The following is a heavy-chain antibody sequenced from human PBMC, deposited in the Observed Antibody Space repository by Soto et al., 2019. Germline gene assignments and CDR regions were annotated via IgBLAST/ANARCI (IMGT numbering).Heavy chain of an antibody. V-gene: IGHV4-39*07. CDR1: GGSISSSSYY. CDR2: IYYSGST. J-gene: IGHJ4*02. D-gene: IGHD4-4*01. CDR3: ARTVTTSRDFDY. Sequence: SETLSLTCTVSGGSISSSSYYWSWIRQPPGRGLEWIGSIYYSGSTYYNPSLKSRVTISVDTSKNQFSLKLSSVTAADTAVYYCARTVTTSRDFDYWGQGTLVTVSS.